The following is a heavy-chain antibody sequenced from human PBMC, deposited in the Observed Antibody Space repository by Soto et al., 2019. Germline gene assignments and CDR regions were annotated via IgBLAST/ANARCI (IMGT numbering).Heavy chain of an antibody. CDR1: GGSISSYY. Sequence: SETLSLTYTVSGGSISSYYWSWIRQPPGKGLEWIGYMYNTGSTIYNPSLKSRVTISVDTSKNQFSLKLNSVTAADAAVYYCARDLWGYCGDDCYPLDVWGQGTTVTVS. CDR2: MYNTGST. V-gene: IGHV4-59*01. D-gene: IGHD2-21*02. J-gene: IGHJ6*02. CDR3: ARDLWGYCGDDCYPLDV.